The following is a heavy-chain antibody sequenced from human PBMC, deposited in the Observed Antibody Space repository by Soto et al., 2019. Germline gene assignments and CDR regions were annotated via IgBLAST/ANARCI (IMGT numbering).Heavy chain of an antibody. J-gene: IGHJ3*02. CDR3: ARDEAGTTWMGAFDI. D-gene: IGHD1-7*01. Sequence: PSETLSLTCTVSGGSISSGGYYWSWIRQHPGKGLEWIGYIYYSGSTYYNPSLKSRVTISVDTSKNQFSLKLSSVTAADTAVYYCARDEAGTTWMGAFDIWGQGTMVTVSS. CDR2: IYYSGST. V-gene: IGHV4-31*03. CDR1: GGSISSGGYY.